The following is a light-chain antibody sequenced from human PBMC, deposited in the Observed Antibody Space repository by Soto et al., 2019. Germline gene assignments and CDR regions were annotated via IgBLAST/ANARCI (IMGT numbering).Light chain of an antibody. Sequence: QSALTQPRSVSGSPGQSVTISCTGTNSDIGNYIYVSWYQDHPGKAPKLIIYDVTKRPSGVPDRFSGSKSGNTASLTISGLQAEEESEYYCCSYAGFYTLVFGGGTKLTVL. CDR2: DVT. V-gene: IGLV2-11*01. CDR1: NSDIGNYIY. J-gene: IGLJ3*02. CDR3: CSYAGFYTLV.